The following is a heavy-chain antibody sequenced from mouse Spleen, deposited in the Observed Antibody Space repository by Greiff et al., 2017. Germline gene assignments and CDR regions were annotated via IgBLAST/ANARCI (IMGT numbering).Heavy chain of an antibody. D-gene: IGHD2-14*01. CDR1: GYTFTDYY. Sequence: VQLQQSGPELVKPGASVKISCKASGYTFTDYYMNWVKQSHGKSLEWIGDINPNNGGTSYNQKFKGKATLTVDKSSSTAYMELRSLTSEDSAVYYCARDLYYRYDKDYYAMDYWGQGTSVTVSS. J-gene: IGHJ4*01. CDR3: ARDLYYRYDKDYYAMDY. V-gene: IGHV1-26*01. CDR2: INPNNGGT.